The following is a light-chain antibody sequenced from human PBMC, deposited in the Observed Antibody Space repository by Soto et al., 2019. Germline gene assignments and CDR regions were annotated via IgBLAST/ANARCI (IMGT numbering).Light chain of an antibody. V-gene: IGKV1-39*01. CDR2: AAS. CDR3: QQSYSSPRT. CDR1: QSIMRS. Sequence: IQMYQTPSSLSASVADRVTITCRASQSIMRSLNWYQQKPGKAPKLLIYAASSLQSGVPSRFSGSGYGTDFTLTITSLQSEDCAIYYCQQSYSSPRTFGQGTKVDIK. J-gene: IGKJ1*01.